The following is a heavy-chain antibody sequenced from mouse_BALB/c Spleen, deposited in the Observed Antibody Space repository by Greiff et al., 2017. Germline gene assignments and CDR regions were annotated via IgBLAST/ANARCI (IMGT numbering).Heavy chain of an antibody. CDR2: INPSSGYT. CDR3: ARFYYDYDAMDY. J-gene: IGHJ4*01. CDR1: GYTFTSYT. Sequence: QVQLQQSAAELARPGASVKMSCKASGYTFTSYTMHWVKQRPGQGLEWIGYINPSSGYTEYNQKFKDKTTLTADKSSSTAYMQLSSLTSEDSAVYYCARFYYDYDAMDYWGQGTSVTVSS. V-gene: IGHV1-4*02. D-gene: IGHD2-1*01.